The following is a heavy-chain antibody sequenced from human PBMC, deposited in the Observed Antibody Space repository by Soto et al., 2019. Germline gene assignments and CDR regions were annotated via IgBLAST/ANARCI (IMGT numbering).Heavy chain of an antibody. Sequence: GGSLRLSCAASGFTFSSYGMHWVRQAPGKGLEWVAVISYDGSNKYYADSVKGRFTISRDNSKNTLYLQMNSLRAEDTAVYYCAKDQDFYGDYYYYMDVWGKGTAVTVSS. J-gene: IGHJ6*03. CDR3: AKDQDFYGDYYYYMDV. V-gene: IGHV3-30*18. CDR2: ISYDGSNK. D-gene: IGHD4-17*01. CDR1: GFTFSSYG.